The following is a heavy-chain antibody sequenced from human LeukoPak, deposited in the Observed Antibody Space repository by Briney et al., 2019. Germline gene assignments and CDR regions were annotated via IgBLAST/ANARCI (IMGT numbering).Heavy chain of an antibody. CDR1: GGSISPYY. D-gene: IGHD6-25*01. CDR3: ARAETLAAIYFDL. CDR2: IFHSGIT. Sequence: SETLSLTCSVSGGSISPYYWSWFRQPPGKGLEWIGYIFHSGITTYNPSLKSRVTISLDSSKNQFFLRLTSVTAADTAMYYCARAETLAAIYFDLWGQGSLVTVSS. V-gene: IGHV4-59*01. J-gene: IGHJ4*02.